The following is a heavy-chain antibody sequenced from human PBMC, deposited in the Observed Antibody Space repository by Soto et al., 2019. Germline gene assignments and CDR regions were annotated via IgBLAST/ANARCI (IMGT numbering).Heavy chain of an antibody. CDR2: IIPILGIA. Sequence: QVQLVQSGAEVKKPGSSVKVSCKASGGTFSSYTISWVRQAPGQGLEWMGRIIPILGIANYEQKFQGRVTITADKSTSTAYMELSSLRSEDTAVYYCAREGGVYNWNYETISAFDIWGQGTMVTVSS. J-gene: IGHJ3*02. V-gene: IGHV1-69*08. CDR3: AREGGVYNWNYETISAFDI. CDR1: GGTFSSYT. D-gene: IGHD1-7*01.